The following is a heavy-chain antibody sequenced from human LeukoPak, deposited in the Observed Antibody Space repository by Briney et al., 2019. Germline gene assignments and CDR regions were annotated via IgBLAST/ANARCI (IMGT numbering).Heavy chain of an antibody. CDR3: ARDWGASNWYDH. CDR1: GYIFTGYY. Sequence: GASVKVSCKASGYIFTGYYIHWVRQARGQGLERMGWVNPNSGDINSAQKFRGRVTMTRDTSNSTAYMELSRLTSDDTAVYYCARDWGASNWYDHWGQGTLVTVSS. D-gene: IGHD3-16*01. CDR2: VNPNSGDI. V-gene: IGHV1-2*02. J-gene: IGHJ5*02.